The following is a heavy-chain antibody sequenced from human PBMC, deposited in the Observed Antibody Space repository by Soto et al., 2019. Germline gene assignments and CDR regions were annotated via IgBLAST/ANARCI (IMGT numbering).Heavy chain of an antibody. CDR3: AKWGAYRSRLRFDP. CDR1: GFTFISYA. D-gene: IGHD6-13*01. Sequence: GSLRLSCAASGFTFISYAMSWVRQAPGKGLEWVSAISGSGGSTYYADSVEGRFTISRDNSKNTLYLQMNSLRAEDTAVYYCAKWGAYRSRLRFDPCGQGTLVTVSS. V-gene: IGHV3-23*01. CDR2: ISGSGGST. J-gene: IGHJ5*02.